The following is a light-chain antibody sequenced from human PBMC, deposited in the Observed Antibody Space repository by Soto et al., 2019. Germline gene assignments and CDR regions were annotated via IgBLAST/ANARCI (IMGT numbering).Light chain of an antibody. CDR2: KAS. CDR1: QSIDTW. V-gene: IGKV1-5*03. Sequence: DIQMTHSPSILSASVGDRVTITCRASQSIDTWLAWHQQKPGKAPKLLISKASNLESGVPSRFSGSGSGTEFTLTISSLQPDDFATYYCQQYNSYRAFGQGTKVDIK. CDR3: QQYNSYRA. J-gene: IGKJ1*01.